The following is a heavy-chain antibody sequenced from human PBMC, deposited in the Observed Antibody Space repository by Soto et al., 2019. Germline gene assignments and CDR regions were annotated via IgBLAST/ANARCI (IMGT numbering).Heavy chain of an antibody. CDR1: GFTFSSYS. J-gene: IGHJ4*02. D-gene: IGHD2-15*01. V-gene: IGHV3-21*04. CDR3: TKANRYCSGANCFTFDY. CDR2: ISSSSSYI. Sequence: GGSLRLSCAASGFTFSSYSMNWVRQAPGKGLEWVSSISSSSSYIYYADSVKGRFTISRDNSKNTLYLQMNSLRAEDTAVYYCTKANRYCSGANCFTFDYWGLGTLVTVSS.